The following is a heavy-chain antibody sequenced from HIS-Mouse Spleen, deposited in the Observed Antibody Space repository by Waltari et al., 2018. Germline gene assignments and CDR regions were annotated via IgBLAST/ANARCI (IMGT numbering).Heavy chain of an antibody. D-gene: IGHD7-27*01. CDR1: GFTFSSYA. Sequence: EVQLLESGGGLVQPGVSLRLSCAASGFTFSSYAMTWVRQAPGKGLEWVSAISGSGGSTYYADSVKGRFTISRDNSKNTLYLQMNSLRAEDTAVYYCAKQDLGIRKNYFDYWGQGTLVTVSS. CDR3: AKQDLGIRKNYFDY. V-gene: IGHV3-23*01. CDR2: ISGSGGST. J-gene: IGHJ4*02.